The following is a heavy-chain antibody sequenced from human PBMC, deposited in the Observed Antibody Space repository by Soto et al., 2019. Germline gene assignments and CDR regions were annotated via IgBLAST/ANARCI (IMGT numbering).Heavy chain of an antibody. J-gene: IGHJ4*02. Sequence: QVQLVQSGAEVKKPGSSVKVSCKASGGTFSSYAISWVRQAPGQGLEWMGGIIPIFGTANYAQKFQGRVKITADEHTSPAYMEPSRRESEDPAVDYWARAGSWLQLSPGGGYFDYWGQGTLVTVSS. CDR2: IIPIFGTA. CDR1: GGTFSSYA. CDR3: ARAGSWLQLSPGGGYFDY. V-gene: IGHV1-69*12. D-gene: IGHD5-12*01.